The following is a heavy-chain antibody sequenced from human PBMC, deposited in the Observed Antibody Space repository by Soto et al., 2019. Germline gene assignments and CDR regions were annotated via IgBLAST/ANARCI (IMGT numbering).Heavy chain of an antibody. D-gene: IGHD6-13*01. CDR2: ISSSGSTI. V-gene: IGHV3-11*01. CDR1: GFTFSDYY. Sequence: GGSLRLSCAASGFTFSDYYMSWIRQAPGKGLEWVSYISSSGSTIYYADSVKGRFTISRDNAKNSLYLQMNSLRAEDTAVYYCARGQQQLAHYYYYYGMDVWGQGTTVTVSS. CDR3: ARGQQQLAHYYYYYGMDV. J-gene: IGHJ6*02.